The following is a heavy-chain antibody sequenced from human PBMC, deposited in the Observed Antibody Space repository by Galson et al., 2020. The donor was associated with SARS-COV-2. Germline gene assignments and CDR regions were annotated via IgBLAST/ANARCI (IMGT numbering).Heavy chain of an antibody. D-gene: IGHD6-19*01. CDR3: ARRRIAVSGTSGNWFDP. V-gene: IGHV2-5*01. Sequence: SGTTQVKATQTLTLTCTFSGFSLTTSGVGVVWIRRPPGKALEWLALIYWNDDKAYNPSLKSRLTITKDTSKNQVVLTMANMDPVDTATYFCARRRIAVSGTSGNWFDPWGQGTLVTVSS. CDR1: GFSLTTSGVG. CDR2: IYWNDDK. J-gene: IGHJ5*02.